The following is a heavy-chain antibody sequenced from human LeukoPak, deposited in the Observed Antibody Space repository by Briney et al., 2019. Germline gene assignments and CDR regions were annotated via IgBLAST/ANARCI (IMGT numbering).Heavy chain of an antibody. J-gene: IGHJ4*02. CDR2: ISSSSSYI. CDR1: GFTFSSYS. D-gene: IGHD5-12*01. Sequence: PGGSLRLSCAASGFTFSSYSMNWVRQAPGKGLEWVSSISSSSSYIYYADSVKGRFTISRDNAKNSLYLQMNSLRAEDTALYYCAKGPGYSGYFDYWGQGTLVTVSS. CDR3: AKGPGYSGYFDY. V-gene: IGHV3-21*04.